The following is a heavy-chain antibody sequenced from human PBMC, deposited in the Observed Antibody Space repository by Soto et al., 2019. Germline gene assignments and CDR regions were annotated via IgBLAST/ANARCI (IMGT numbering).Heavy chain of an antibody. V-gene: IGHV3-33*01. J-gene: IGHJ6*02. CDR3: ARDTARAMVRIYYGMDV. CDR1: GFTFSSYG. D-gene: IGHD5-18*01. CDR2: IWYDGSNK. Sequence: QVQLVESGGGVVQPGRSLRLSCAASGFTFSSYGMHWVRQAPGKGLEWVAVIWYDGSNKYYADSVKGRFTISRDNSKNTLYLQMNSLRAEDTAVYYCARDTARAMVRIYYGMDVWGQGTTGTVSS.